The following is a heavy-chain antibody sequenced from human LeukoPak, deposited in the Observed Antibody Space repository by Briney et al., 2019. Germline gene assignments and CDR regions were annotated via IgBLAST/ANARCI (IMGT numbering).Heavy chain of an antibody. D-gene: IGHD3-22*01. CDR1: GFTFSDHY. CDR3: ARDRWYDGSGYIAAFDY. V-gene: IGHV3-11*05. Sequence: PGGSLRLSCEVSGFTFSDHYMSWIRQAPGKRLEWVSYISSGSTYTNYADSVEGRFTISRDNAKNSLYLQMNSLRAEDTAVYYCARDRWYDGSGYIAAFDYWGQGTLVTVS. CDR2: ISSGSTYT. J-gene: IGHJ4*02.